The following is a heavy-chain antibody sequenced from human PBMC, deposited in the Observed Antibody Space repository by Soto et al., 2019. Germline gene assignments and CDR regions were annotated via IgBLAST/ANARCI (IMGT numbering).Heavy chain of an antibody. D-gene: IGHD1-26*01. J-gene: IGHJ2*01. V-gene: IGHV3-48*01. CDR1: GSTFSSYS. CDR2: ISSSSSTI. CDR3: ARIRKERYFDL. Sequence: GGSLRLSCAASGSTFSSYSMNWVRQAPGKGLEWVSYISSSSSTIYYADSVKGRFTISRDNAKNSLYLQMNSLRAEDTAVYYCARIRKERYFDLWGRGTLVTVSS.